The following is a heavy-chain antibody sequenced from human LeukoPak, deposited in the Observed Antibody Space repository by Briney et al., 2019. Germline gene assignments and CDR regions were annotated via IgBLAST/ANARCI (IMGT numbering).Heavy chain of an antibody. J-gene: IGHJ6*02. D-gene: IGHD2-2*01. Sequence: GESLKISSKGSGYSFTNYWIGWVRQMPGKGLEWMGIIYPGDSDTTYSSSFQGQVTISADKSISTAYLQWSRLKASDTAMYYCARRDGYCSSTSCYADYYYGMDVWGQGTTVTVSS. CDR3: ARRDGYCSSTSCYADYYYGMDV. V-gene: IGHV5-51*01. CDR1: GYSFTNYW. CDR2: IYPGDSDT.